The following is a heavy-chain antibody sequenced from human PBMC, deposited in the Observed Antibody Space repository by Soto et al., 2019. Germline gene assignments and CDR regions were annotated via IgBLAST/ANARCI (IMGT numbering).Heavy chain of an antibody. D-gene: IGHD3-16*02. V-gene: IGHV3-15*07. CDR3: TTDPFAPFYDYVWGSYRYYYYGMDV. Sequence: GGSPRLSCAASGFTFSNAWMNWVRQAPGKGLEWVGRIKSKTDGGTTDYAAPGKGRFTISRDDSKNTLNLQMNSLKTDDTAVYYCTTDPFAPFYDYVWGSYRYYYYGMDVWGQGTTVTVSS. CDR2: IKSKTDGGTT. CDR1: GFTFSNAW. J-gene: IGHJ6*02.